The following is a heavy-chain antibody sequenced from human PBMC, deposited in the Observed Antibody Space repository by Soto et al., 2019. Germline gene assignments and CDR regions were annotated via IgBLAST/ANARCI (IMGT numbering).Heavy chain of an antibody. J-gene: IGHJ4*02. Sequence: SETLSLTCTVSGGSISSYYWSWIRQPPGKGLGWIGHIYDSGSTKYNRSLKSRVNISVDTSKKQFSLNLSSVTAADTAVYYSARYAPALGVFDYWGQGILVTVSS. D-gene: IGHD2-2*01. CDR3: ARYAPALGVFDY. CDR1: GGSISSYY. CDR2: IYDSGST. V-gene: IGHV4-59*01.